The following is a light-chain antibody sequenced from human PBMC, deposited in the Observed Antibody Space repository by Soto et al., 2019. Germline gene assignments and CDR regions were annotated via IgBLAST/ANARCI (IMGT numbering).Light chain of an antibody. CDR1: QSVSTY. CDR3: QQRSNWPLT. J-gene: IGKJ4*01. CDR2: DAS. Sequence: EIVLTQSPATLSLSPGERATLSCRASQSVSTYLAWYQQKPGQAPRLLISDASNRATDIPARFSGSCSGTDFTLTISSLEPEDFATYYCQQRSNWPLTFGGGTKVEIK. V-gene: IGKV3-11*01.